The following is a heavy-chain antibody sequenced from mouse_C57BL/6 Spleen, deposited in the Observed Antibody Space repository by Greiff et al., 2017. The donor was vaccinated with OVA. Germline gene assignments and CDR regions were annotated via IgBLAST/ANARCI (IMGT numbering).Heavy chain of an antibody. Sequence: EVQRVESGGDLVKPGGSLKLSCAASGFTFSSYGMSWVRQTPDKRLEWVATISSGGSYTYYPDSVKGRFTISRANAKNTLYLQMSSLKTEDTAMYYCARRGTTAYAMDDWGQGTTVTVSS. CDR3: ARRGTTAYAMDD. D-gene: IGHD1-2*01. CDR2: ISSGGSYT. CDR1: GFTFSSYG. V-gene: IGHV5-6*01. J-gene: IGHJ4*01.